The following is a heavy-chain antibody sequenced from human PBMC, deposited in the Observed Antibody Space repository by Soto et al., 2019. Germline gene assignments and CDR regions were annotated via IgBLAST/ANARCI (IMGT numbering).Heavy chain of an antibody. CDR1: GVRFNSYS. Sequence: GGSLRLCCEASGVRFNSYSMNWVRQAPQKGLEWVSLIDARSNYIYYADSVKGRFTISRDNARNSLYLQMDSLRVEDTAVYYCVRENEMAGATSAFEYWGQGTPVTVSS. D-gene: IGHD1-26*01. CDR3: VRENEMAGATSAFEY. CDR2: IDARSNYI. J-gene: IGHJ4*02. V-gene: IGHV3-21*06.